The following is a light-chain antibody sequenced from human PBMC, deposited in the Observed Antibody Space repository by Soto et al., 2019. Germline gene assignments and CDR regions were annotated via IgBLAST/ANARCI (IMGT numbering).Light chain of an antibody. CDR1: ESVSRN. V-gene: IGKV3-11*01. CDR3: QQRGNWPRT. Sequence: EVVMTQSPATLSVSPGERATLSCRASESVSRNLAWYQQRPGQAPRLLIYDASNRATGIPGRFSGSGSGTDFTLTISSLEAEDFAVYYCQQRGNWPRTFGQGTKVDI. CDR2: DAS. J-gene: IGKJ1*01.